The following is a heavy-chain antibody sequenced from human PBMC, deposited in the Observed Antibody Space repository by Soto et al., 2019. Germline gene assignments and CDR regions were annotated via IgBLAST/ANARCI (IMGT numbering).Heavy chain of an antibody. CDR3: ARDRNYDSSGYYAY. CDR2: MNPNSGNT. CDR1: GYTFTSYD. J-gene: IGHJ4*02. Sequence: ASVKVSCKASGYTFTSYDINWVRQATGQGLEWMGWMNPNSGNTGYAQKFQGRVTMTRNTSISTAYMELSSLRSEDTAVYYCARDRNYDSSGYYAYWGQGTQVTVSS. V-gene: IGHV1-8*01. D-gene: IGHD3-22*01.